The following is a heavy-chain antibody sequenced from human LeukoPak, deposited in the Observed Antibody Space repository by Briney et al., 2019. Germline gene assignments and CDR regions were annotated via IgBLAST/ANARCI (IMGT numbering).Heavy chain of an antibody. CDR2: ITASGGRT. Sequence: GGSLRLSCAASGFTFSSYGMSWVRQAPGKGLEWVSAITASGGRTNYADSVKGRFTISRDKAKNMLYLRMNSLRADDTAVYYCAKGAWYFDYWGQGTLVTVSS. CDR1: GFTFSSYG. J-gene: IGHJ4*02. CDR3: AKGAWYFDY. V-gene: IGHV3-23*01. D-gene: IGHD3-16*01.